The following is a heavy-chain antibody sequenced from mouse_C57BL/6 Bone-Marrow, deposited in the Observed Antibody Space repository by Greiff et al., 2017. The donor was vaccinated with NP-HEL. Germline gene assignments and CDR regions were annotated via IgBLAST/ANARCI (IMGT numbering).Heavy chain of an antibody. Sequence: EVQLQESGAELVRPGASVKLSCTASGFNIKDDYMHWVKQRPEQGLEWIGWIDPENGDTEYASKFQGKATITADTSSNTAYLQLSSLTYEDTAVYYCTPPPYWYFDVWGAGTTVTVSS. J-gene: IGHJ1*01. V-gene: IGHV14-4*01. CDR2: IDPENGDT. CDR3: TPPPYWYFDV. CDR1: GFNIKDDY.